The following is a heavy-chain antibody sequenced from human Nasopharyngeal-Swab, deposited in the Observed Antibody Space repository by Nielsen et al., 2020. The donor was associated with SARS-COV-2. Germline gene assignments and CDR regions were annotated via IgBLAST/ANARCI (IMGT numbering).Heavy chain of an antibody. J-gene: IGHJ1*01. D-gene: IGHD3-22*01. Sequence: WIRQPPGKGLEWVSLIYGDGSTCYGDSMKGRFIISRDKSKDTLYLQMNSLRVEDTALYYCVGKSRDVSAPDNWGQGTLVTVSS. CDR2: IYGDGST. V-gene: IGHV3-53*01. CDR3: VGKSRDVSAPDN.